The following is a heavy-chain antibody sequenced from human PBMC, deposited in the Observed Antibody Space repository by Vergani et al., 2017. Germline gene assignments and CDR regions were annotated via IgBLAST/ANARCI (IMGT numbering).Heavy chain of an antibody. D-gene: IGHD3-22*01. Sequence: EVQLLESGGGLVKPGGSLRLSCAASGFTFSSYSMNWVRQAPGKGLEWVSSISSSSSYIYYADSVKGRFTISRDNAKNSLYLQMNSLRAEDTAVYYCARGGPYYYDSSGYSDYWGQGTLVTVSS. J-gene: IGHJ4*02. CDR2: ISSSSSYI. V-gene: IGHV3-21*01. CDR1: GFTFSSYS. CDR3: ARGGPYYYDSSGYSDY.